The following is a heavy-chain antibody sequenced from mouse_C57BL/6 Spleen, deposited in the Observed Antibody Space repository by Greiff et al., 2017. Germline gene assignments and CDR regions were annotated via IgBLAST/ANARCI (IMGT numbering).Heavy chain of an antibody. CDR1: GYSLTSYD. CDR2: IWTGGGT. J-gene: IGHJ1*03. CDR3: ARDYDGHWYFDV. V-gene: IGHV2-9-1*01. D-gene: IGHD2-3*01. Sequence: VKLMESGPGLVAPSQSLSITCTVSGYSLTSYDISWVRQTPGKGLEWLGVIWTGGGTNYNSALKSRLSISKDNSKSQDFLKMNSLQTDDTARYCCARDYDGHWYFDVWGTGTTVTVSS.